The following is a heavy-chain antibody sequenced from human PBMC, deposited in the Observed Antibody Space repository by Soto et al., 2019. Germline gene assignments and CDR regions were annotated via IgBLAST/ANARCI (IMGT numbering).Heavy chain of an antibody. Sequence: SETLSLTCTVSGGSISSGGYYWTWIRHYPGKGLEWIGYIYHSGSTYYNPSLKNRVSISVDTSKNQISLKVSSVTAADTAVYYCARGWRVVVPAAIDYGMDVWGQGTTVTVSS. J-gene: IGHJ6*02. CDR2: IYHSGST. V-gene: IGHV4-31*03. D-gene: IGHD2-2*01. CDR3: ARGWRVVVPAAIDYGMDV. CDR1: GGSISSGGYY.